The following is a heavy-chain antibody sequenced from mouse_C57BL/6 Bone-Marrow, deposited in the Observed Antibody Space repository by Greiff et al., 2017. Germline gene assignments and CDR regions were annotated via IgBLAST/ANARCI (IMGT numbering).Heavy chain of an antibody. J-gene: IGHJ4*01. CDR3: ARRDYYGSSPHYYAMDY. CDR2: IYPGDGDT. CDR1: GYAFSSSW. Sequence: QVQLQQPGAELVKPGASVKLSCKASGYAFSSSWMNWVKQRPGKGLEWIGRIYPGDGDTNYNGKFKGKATLTADKSSSTAYMQLSSLTSEDSAVYFCARRDYYGSSPHYYAMDYWGQGTSVTVSS. V-gene: IGHV1-82*01. D-gene: IGHD1-1*01.